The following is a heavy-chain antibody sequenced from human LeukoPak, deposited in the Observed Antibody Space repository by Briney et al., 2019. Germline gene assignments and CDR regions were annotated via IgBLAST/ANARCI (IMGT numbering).Heavy chain of an antibody. CDR1: GFTFNAFG. J-gene: IGHJ4*02. V-gene: IGHV3-48*02. CDR3: ARGRATGRSGGDY. D-gene: IGHD3-9*01. Sequence: GGSLRLSWAASGFTFNAFGMNWVRKAPGKGREWISYIGTTSGAIYYADSVKGRFTISRDNAENSLYLQMNSLRDEDTAVYYCARGRATGRSGGDYWGQGTLVTVSS. CDR2: IGTTSGAI.